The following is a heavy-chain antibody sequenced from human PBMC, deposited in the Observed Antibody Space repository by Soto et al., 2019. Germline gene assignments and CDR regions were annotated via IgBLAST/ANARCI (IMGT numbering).Heavy chain of an antibody. V-gene: IGHV3-33*01. D-gene: IGHD5-18*01. CDR3: ARDGNRVDTAMVTFYYFDY. CDR1: GFTFSSYG. Sequence: GGSLRLSCAASGFTFSSYGMHWVRQAPGKGLEWVAVIWYDGSNKYYADSVKGRFTISRDNSKNTLYLQMNSLRAEDTAVYYCARDGNRVDTAMVTFYYFDYWGQGTLVTVSS. CDR2: IWYDGSNK. J-gene: IGHJ4*02.